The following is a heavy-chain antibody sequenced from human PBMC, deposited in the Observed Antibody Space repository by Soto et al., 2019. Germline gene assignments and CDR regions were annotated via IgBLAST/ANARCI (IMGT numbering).Heavy chain of an antibody. Sequence: QVQLVQSGAEVKKPGSSVKVSCKASGGTFSSYTISWVRQAPGQGLEWMGRIIPILGIANYAHKFQGRVKITADKSRSTAYMELSSLRSEDTAVYYCARDDGLAYCGGDCYSWGQGTLVTVSS. J-gene: IGHJ1*01. CDR1: GGTFSSYT. D-gene: IGHD2-21*02. CDR3: ARDDGLAYCGGDCYS. V-gene: IGHV1-69*02. CDR2: IIPILGIA.